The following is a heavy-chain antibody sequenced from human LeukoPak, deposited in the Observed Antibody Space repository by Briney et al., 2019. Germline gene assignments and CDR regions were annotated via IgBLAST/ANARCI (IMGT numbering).Heavy chain of an antibody. CDR1: GGSIRSSYYY. V-gene: IGHV4-39*07. CDR2: IYDSGST. Sequence: SETLSLTCTVSGGSIRSSYYYWGWIRQPPGKGLEWIGSIYDSGSTYYNPSLKSRVTISVDTSKNQFSLKLSSVTAADTAVYYCARGSRHYYDGSGWNDVFDIWGQGTMVTVSS. J-gene: IGHJ3*02. D-gene: IGHD3-22*01. CDR3: ARGSRHYYDGSGWNDVFDI.